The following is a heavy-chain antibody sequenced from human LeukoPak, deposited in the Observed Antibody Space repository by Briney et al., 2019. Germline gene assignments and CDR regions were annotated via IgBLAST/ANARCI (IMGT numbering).Heavy chain of an antibody. Sequence: GGSLRLSCAASGFTVSSNYMSWVRQDPGKGLEWVSVIYSGGSTYYADSVKGRFTISRDNSKNTLYLQMNSLRAEDTAVYYCARGSYYGFWYFDLWGRGTLVTVSS. CDR1: GFTVSSNY. V-gene: IGHV3-53*01. D-gene: IGHD1-26*01. J-gene: IGHJ2*01. CDR2: IYSGGST. CDR3: ARGSYYGFWYFDL.